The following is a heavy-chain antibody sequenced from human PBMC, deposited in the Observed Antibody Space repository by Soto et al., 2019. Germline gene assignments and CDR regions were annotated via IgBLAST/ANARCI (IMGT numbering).Heavy chain of an antibody. CDR1: GFTFNTYG. Sequence: GGSLRLSCTTSGFTFNTYGMHWVRQAPGKGLEWVAIIWYDGSNKYYADSVKGRFTISRDNSKNTLYLQMNILRAEDTALYYCARADCTGAYCYSWPFNYGVDVWGQGTTVTVS. CDR2: IWYDGSNK. D-gene: IGHD2-15*01. CDR3: ARADCTGAYCYSWPFNYGVDV. V-gene: IGHV3-33*08. J-gene: IGHJ6*02.